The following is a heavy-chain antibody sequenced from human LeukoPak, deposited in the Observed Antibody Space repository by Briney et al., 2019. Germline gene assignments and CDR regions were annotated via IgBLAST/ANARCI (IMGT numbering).Heavy chain of an antibody. CDR1: GFTFSTYA. CDR2: ITPSGAST. D-gene: IGHD6-6*01. CDR3: AKRSVAARNFDY. V-gene: IGHV3-23*01. J-gene: IGHJ4*02. Sequence: GGSLRLSCAASGFTFSTYAMSWVRQAPGNGLEWVSAITPSGASTYYADSVKGRFTISRDNSKNTLYLQMNSLRAEDTAVYYCAKRSVAARNFDYWGQGTLVTVSS.